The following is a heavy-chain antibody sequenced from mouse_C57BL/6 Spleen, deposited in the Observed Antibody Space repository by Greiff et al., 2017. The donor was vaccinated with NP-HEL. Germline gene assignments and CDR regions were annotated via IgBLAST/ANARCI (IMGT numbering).Heavy chain of an antibody. D-gene: IGHD1-1*01. V-gene: IGHV5-4*03. CDR2: ISDGGSYT. CDR1: GFTFSSYA. Sequence: EVKLVESGGGLVKPGGSLKLSCAASGFTFSSYAMSWVRQTPEKRLEWVATISDGGSYTYYPDNVKGRFTISRDNAKNNLYLQMSHLKSEDTAMYYCARGYYYGSSPWCAYWGQGTLVTVSA. J-gene: IGHJ3*01. CDR3: ARGYYYGSSPWCAY.